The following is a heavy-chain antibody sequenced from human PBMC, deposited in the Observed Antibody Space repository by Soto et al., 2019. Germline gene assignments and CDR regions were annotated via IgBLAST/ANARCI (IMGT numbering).Heavy chain of an antibody. D-gene: IGHD2-15*01. CDR1: GFTFSSYA. V-gene: IGHV3-30*04. J-gene: IGHJ6*02. CDR3: VRDTAYCSGGTCYSSHDMDV. CDR2: ISYDGRNK. Sequence: PGGSLRLSCAASGFTFSSYAMHWVRQAPGKGLEWVAVISYDGRNKYYADSVKGRFTISRDNSKNTPYMEMNSLRVEDTAVYHCVRDTAYCSGGTCYSSHDMDVWGQGTTVTVSS.